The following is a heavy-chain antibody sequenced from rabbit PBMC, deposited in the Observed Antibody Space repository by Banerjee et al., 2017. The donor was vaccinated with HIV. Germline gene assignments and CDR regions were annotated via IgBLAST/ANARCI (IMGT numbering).Heavy chain of an antibody. V-gene: IGHV1S43*01. CDR1: GIDLSSDYY. CDR3: ARDGGSRGNL. D-gene: IGHD1-1*01. Sequence: QQQLEESGGGLVRPGGTLTLTCKASGIDLSSDYYMCWVRQAPGKGLELIACIFSNRGITWYASWVNGRFTISKTSSTTVTLQMTSLTAADTATYFCARDGGSRGNLWGPGTLVTVS. CDR2: IFSNRGIT. J-gene: IGHJ4*01.